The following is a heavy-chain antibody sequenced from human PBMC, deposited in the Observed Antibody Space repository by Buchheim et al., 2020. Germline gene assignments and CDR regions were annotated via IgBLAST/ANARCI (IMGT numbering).Heavy chain of an antibody. Sequence: QVQLVESGGGVVQPGRSLRLSCAASGFTFSSYGMHWVRQAPGKGLEWVAVISYDGSNKYYADSVKGRFTISRDNSKNTLYLQMNSLRAEDTAVYYCAKEMSDGSGPYYYYYGMDVWGQGTT. D-gene: IGHD3-10*01. J-gene: IGHJ6*02. CDR3: AKEMSDGSGPYYYYYGMDV. CDR2: ISYDGSNK. CDR1: GFTFSSYG. V-gene: IGHV3-30*18.